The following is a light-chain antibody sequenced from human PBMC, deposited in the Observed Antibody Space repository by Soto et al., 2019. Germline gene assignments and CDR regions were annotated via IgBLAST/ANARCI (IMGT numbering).Light chain of an antibody. CDR3: QQYDSSPWT. Sequence: EIVLTQSPGNLSLSPGERGTLSCRASQSISSSYLAWYQQRSGQAPRLLIYGASNRATGIPDRFSGSGSGTDFTISISRLEPEDFALYFCQQYDSSPWTFGQGTKVEIK. CDR2: GAS. CDR1: QSISSSY. J-gene: IGKJ1*01. V-gene: IGKV3-20*01.